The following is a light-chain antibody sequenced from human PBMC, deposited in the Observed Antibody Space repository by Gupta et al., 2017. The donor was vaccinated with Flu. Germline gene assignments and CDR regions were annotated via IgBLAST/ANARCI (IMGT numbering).Light chain of an antibody. Sequence: TSSDVCGFNYVSWYQQHPGKVPKLMIYEVSQRPSGVPDRFSGSKAGYTASLTVSGRQAEDEADYYCSSYAGSDKDVFGTGTKVTVL. CDR1: SSDVCGFNY. CDR2: EVS. V-gene: IGLV2-8*01. J-gene: IGLJ1*01. CDR3: SSYAGSDKDV.